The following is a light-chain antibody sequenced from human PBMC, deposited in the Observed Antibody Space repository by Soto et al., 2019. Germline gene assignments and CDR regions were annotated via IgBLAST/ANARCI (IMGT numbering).Light chain of an antibody. CDR2: GVS. CDR3: QQYGRSPYT. V-gene: IGKV3-20*01. Sequence: EIVLTQSPATLSLSPGERATLSCRASQSVSRYLAWYQQKPGQAPRLLMYGVSTRATGIPARFSGSGSGTGFTLTISRLESEDFAVYYCQQYGRSPYTFGQGTKVDI. CDR1: QSVSRY. J-gene: IGKJ2*01.